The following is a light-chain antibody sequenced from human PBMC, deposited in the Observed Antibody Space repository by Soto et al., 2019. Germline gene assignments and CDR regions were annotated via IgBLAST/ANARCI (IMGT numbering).Light chain of an antibody. CDR2: AAS. CDR1: LPISNY. CDR3: QQYNYWPIT. J-gene: IGKJ5*01. Sequence: DIQMTQSPSSLSASVGDIVTITCRASLPISNYLAWYQQKPGKIPNLLIYAASTLQAGVPSRFSGSGSETDFTLTVSSLRSEDSAVYYCQQYNYWPITFGQGTRLEIK. V-gene: IGKV1-27*01.